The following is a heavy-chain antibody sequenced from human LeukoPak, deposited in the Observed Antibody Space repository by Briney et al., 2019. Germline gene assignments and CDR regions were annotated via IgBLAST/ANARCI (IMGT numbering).Heavy chain of an antibody. Sequence: ASVKVSCKASGYTFTSYYMHWVRQAPGQGLEWMGIINPSGGSTSYAQKFQGRVTMTRDVSTSTVYMELSSLRFEDTAVYYCAVPAQTKHSSSLNYWGQGTLVTVSS. CDR1: GYTFTSYY. J-gene: IGHJ4*02. D-gene: IGHD6-6*01. CDR2: INPSGGST. CDR3: AVPAQTKHSSSLNY. V-gene: IGHV1-46*01.